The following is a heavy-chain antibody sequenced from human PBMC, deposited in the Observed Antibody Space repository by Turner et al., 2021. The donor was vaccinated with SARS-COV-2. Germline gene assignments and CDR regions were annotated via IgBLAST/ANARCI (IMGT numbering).Heavy chain of an antibody. CDR1: GGSISSYY. CDR2: FSYSGST. Sequence: QVQLQKSGPGLVKPSETLSLTCTVSGGSISSYYCSWIRQPPGKGLEWIGYFSYSGSTNYNPSLKSRVTISVDTSKNHFSLKLSSVTAADTAVYYCARSSYDFWSGYYIGGMDVWGQGTTVTVSS. D-gene: IGHD3-3*01. CDR3: ARSSYDFWSGYYIGGMDV. J-gene: IGHJ6*02. V-gene: IGHV4-59*01.